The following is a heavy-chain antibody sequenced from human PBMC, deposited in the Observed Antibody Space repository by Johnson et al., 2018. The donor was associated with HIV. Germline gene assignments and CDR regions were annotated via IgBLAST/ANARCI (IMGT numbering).Heavy chain of an antibody. CDR3: ARRLAHYYDTGGAFDI. Sequence: VQLVESGGGVVQPGRSLRLSCAASGFAFSNFGMHWVRQAPGKGLEWVAATSYDGNNKYYVDSVKGRFTISRDNAKNSLYLQMNSLRAEDTAVYYCARRLAHYYDTGGAFDIWGQGTMVTVSS. CDR1: GFAFSNFG. D-gene: IGHD3-22*01. V-gene: IGHV3-30*03. J-gene: IGHJ3*02. CDR2: TSYDGNNK.